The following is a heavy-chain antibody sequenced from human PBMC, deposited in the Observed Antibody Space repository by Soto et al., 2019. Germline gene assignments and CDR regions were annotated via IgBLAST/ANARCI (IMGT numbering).Heavy chain of an antibody. CDR3: VEGVVVPAADPYYYYGMDV. J-gene: IGHJ6*02. D-gene: IGHD2-2*01. CDR2: IIPIFGTA. V-gene: IGHV1-69*13. Sequence: ASVKVSCKASGGTFSRYAISWVRQAPGQGLEWMGGIIPIFGTANYAQKFQGRVTITADESTSTAYMELSSLRSEDTAVYYCVEGVVVPAADPYYYYGMDVWGQGTTVTVSS. CDR1: GGTFSRYA.